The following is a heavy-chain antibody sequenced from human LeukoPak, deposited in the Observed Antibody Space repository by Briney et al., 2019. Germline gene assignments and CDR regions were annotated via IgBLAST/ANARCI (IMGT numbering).Heavy chain of an antibody. CDR3: ARLGYCTGGNCFYFFDY. CDR1: EYSFTNYW. J-gene: IGHJ4*02. Sequence: GESLKISCKGSEYSFTNYWIGWVRQMPGRGLEWMGITYPGDSNTRYSPSFQGQVTISADKSISTAYLQWSSLKASDTAMYYCARLGYCTGGNCFYFFDYWGQGTLLTVSS. V-gene: IGHV5-51*01. D-gene: IGHD2-15*01. CDR2: TYPGDSNT.